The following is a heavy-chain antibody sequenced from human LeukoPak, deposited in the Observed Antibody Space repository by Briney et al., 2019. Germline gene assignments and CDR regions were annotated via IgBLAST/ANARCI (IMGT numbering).Heavy chain of an antibody. D-gene: IGHD6-13*01. V-gene: IGHV3-48*04. CDR3: GRYSSSWNFDY. J-gene: IGHJ4*02. Sequence: GGSLRLSCAASGFTFSSYSMNWVRQAPRKGLEWVSYISSSGSSIYYADSVKGRFTISRDNVKNSLYLQMNSLRAEDTAVYYCGRYSSSWNFDYWGQGTLVTVSS. CDR2: ISSSGSSI. CDR1: GFTFSSYS.